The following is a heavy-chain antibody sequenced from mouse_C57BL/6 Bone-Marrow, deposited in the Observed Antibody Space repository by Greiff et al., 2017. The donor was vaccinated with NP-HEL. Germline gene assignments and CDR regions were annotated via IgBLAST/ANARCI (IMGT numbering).Heavy chain of an antibody. CDR2: IFPGSGST. J-gene: IGHJ1*03. CDR3: ATLYYYGSSYIYWYFDV. Sequence: VQLQQSGPELVKPGASVKISCKASGYTFTDYYINWVKQRPGQGLEWIGWIFPGSGSTYYNEKFKGKATLTVDKSSSTAYMLLSSLTSEDSAVYFCATLYYYGSSYIYWYFDVWGTGTTVTVSS. V-gene: IGHV1-75*01. CDR1: GYTFTDYY. D-gene: IGHD1-1*01.